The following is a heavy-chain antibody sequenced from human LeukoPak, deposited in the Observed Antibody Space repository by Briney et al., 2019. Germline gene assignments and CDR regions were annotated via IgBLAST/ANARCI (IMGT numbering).Heavy chain of an antibody. J-gene: IGHJ4*02. Sequence: PGGSLRLSCAASGFTFSSYGMHWVRQAPGKGLEWVAVIWYDGSNKYYADSVKGRFTISRDNAKNSLYLQMNSLRAEDTAVYYCASGEEWGPQYCSSTSCYLFDYWGQGTLVTVSS. V-gene: IGHV3-33*03. D-gene: IGHD2-2*01. CDR3: ASGEEWGPQYCSSTSCYLFDY. CDR2: IWYDGSNK. CDR1: GFTFSSYG.